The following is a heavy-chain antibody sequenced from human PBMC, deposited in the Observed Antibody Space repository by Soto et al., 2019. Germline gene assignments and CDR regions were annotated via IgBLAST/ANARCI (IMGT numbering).Heavy chain of an antibody. CDR2: IIPMFGTA. J-gene: IGHJ6*02. Sequence: QVQLVQSGAEVKKPGSSVKVSCKASGGTFSSYAISWVRQAPGQGLEWMGGIIPMFGTADYAQKFQGRVTITTDESTSTAYMEPSSLRSDDTAVYYCATMKGGSQYYYYGMDVWGQGTTVTVSS. CDR1: GGTFSSYA. CDR3: ATMKGGSQYYYYGMDV. V-gene: IGHV1-69*05. D-gene: IGHD3-10*01.